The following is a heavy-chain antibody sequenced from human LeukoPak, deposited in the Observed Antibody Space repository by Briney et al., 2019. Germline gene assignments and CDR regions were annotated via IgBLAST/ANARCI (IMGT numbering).Heavy chain of an antibody. CDR3: ARGSRIAVAGTWGY. Sequence: SETLSLTCAVYGGSFSGYYWSWIRHPPGKGLEWIGEINHSGSTNYNPSLKSRVTISVDTSKNQFSLKLSSVTAADTAVYYCARGSRIAVAGTWGYWGQGTLVTVSS. CDR1: GGSFSGYY. D-gene: IGHD6-19*01. J-gene: IGHJ4*02. V-gene: IGHV4-34*01. CDR2: INHSGST.